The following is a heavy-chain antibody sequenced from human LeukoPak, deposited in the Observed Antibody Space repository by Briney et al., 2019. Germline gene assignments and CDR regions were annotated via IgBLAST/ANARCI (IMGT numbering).Heavy chain of an antibody. CDR3: ARDFVVVTAIPGYYYYYGMDV. Sequence: GGSLRLSCAASGFTFSSYAMHWVRQAPGKGLEWVAVISYDGSNKYYADSVKGRFTISRDNSKNTLYLQMNSLRAEDTAVYYCARDFVVVTAIPGYYYYYGMDVWGQGTTVTVSS. V-gene: IGHV3-30*14. CDR1: GFTFSSYA. CDR2: ISYDGSNK. D-gene: IGHD2-21*02. J-gene: IGHJ6*02.